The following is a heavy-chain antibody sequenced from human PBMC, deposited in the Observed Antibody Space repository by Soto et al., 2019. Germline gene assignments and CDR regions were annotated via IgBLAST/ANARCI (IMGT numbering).Heavy chain of an antibody. D-gene: IGHD3-9*01. CDR3: ARDRGRRGLRYSDWLPSDFDY. V-gene: IGHV1-69*13. CDR1: GGTFSSYA. Sequence: SVKVSCKASGGTFSSYAISWVRQAPGQGLEWMGGIIPIFGTANYAQKFQGRVTITADESTSTAYMELSSLRSEDTAVYYCARDRGRRGLRYSDWLPSDFDYWGQGTLVTVSS. J-gene: IGHJ4*02. CDR2: IIPIFGTA.